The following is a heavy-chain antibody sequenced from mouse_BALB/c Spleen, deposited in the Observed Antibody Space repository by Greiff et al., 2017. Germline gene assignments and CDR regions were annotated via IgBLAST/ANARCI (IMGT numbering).Heavy chain of an antibody. J-gene: IGHJ4*01. V-gene: IGHV5-17*02. D-gene: IGHD2-13*01. CDR1: GFTFSSFG. Sequence: EVQLVESGGDLVQPGGSRKLSCAASGFTFSSFGMHWVRQAPEKGLEWVAYISSGSSTIYYADTVKGRFTISRDNPKNTLFLQMTSLRSEDTAMYYCARDYSYAMDYWGQGTSVTVSS. CDR2: ISSGSSTI. CDR3: ARDYSYAMDY.